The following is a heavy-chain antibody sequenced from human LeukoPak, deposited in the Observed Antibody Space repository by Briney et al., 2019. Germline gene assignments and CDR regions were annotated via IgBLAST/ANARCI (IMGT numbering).Heavy chain of an antibody. J-gene: IGHJ4*02. CDR1: GGSFSGYY. Sequence: PSETLSLTCAVYGGSFSGYYWSWIRQPPGKGLEWIGEINHSGSTNYNPSLKSRVTISVDTSKNQFPLKLSSVTAADTAVYYCARGRRMYHDFWSGYYFFDYWGQGTLVTVSS. CDR3: ARGRRMYHDFWSGYYFFDY. V-gene: IGHV4-34*01. D-gene: IGHD3-3*01. CDR2: INHSGST.